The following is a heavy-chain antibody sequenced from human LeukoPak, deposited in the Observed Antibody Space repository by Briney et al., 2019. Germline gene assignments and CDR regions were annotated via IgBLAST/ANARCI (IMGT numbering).Heavy chain of an antibody. Sequence: GGSLRLSCAASGFIFSSYAMSWVRQAPGKGLEWVSGISGSGGSTYYADSVKGRFTISRDNSKNTLYLQMNSLRAEDTAVYYCAKDHRPIFGVVIRGDWGQGTLVTVSS. V-gene: IGHV3-23*01. D-gene: IGHD3-3*01. CDR2: ISGSGGST. CDR3: AKDHRPIFGVVIRGD. CDR1: GFIFSSYA. J-gene: IGHJ4*02.